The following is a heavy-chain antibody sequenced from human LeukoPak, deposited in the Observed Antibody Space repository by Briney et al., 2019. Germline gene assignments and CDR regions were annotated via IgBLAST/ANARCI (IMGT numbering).Heavy chain of an antibody. V-gene: IGHV1-2*02. D-gene: IGHD4-11*01. CDR2: INPNSGGT. J-gene: IGHJ6*03. Sequence: ASAKVSCKASGYTFTGYYMHWVRQAPGQGLEWMGWINPNSGGTNYAQKFQGRVTMTRDTSISTAYMELSRLRSDDTAVYYCARGVTVTTYYYYYYMDVWGKGTTVTVSS. CDR3: ARGVTVTTYYYYYYMDV. CDR1: GYTFTGYY.